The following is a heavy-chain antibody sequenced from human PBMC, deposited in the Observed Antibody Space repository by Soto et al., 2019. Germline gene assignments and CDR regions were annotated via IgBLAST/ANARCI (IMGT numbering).Heavy chain of an antibody. D-gene: IGHD2-21*02. Sequence: QVQLVQSGAEVKKPGASVKVSCKASGYTVTSHGISWVRQAPGQGLEWMGWISANNGNTNYAQKFQGRVTMTTDTSTSKAYMELRSLRYDDTAVYYCARDLGIVVVTATPSYYYAMDVWGQGTTVTVSS. CDR1: GYTVTSHG. CDR2: ISANNGNT. J-gene: IGHJ6*02. V-gene: IGHV1-18*01. CDR3: ARDLGIVVVTATPSYYYAMDV.